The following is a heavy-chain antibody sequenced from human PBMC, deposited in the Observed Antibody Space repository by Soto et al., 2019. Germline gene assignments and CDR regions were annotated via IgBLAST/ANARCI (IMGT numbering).Heavy chain of an antibody. CDR3: ARDEGNCISTSCANDY. D-gene: IGHD2-2*01. CDR1: GYTFTSYA. Sequence: ASVKVSCKASGYTFTSYAMHWVRQAPGQRLEWMGWINAGNGNTKYSQKFQGRVTITRDTSASTAYMELSSLRSEDTAVYYCARDEGNCISTSCANDYWGQGTLVTVSS. J-gene: IGHJ4*02. V-gene: IGHV1-3*01. CDR2: INAGNGNT.